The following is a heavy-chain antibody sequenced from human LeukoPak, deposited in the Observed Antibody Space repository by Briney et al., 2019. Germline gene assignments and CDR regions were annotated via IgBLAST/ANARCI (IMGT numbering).Heavy chain of an antibody. CDR3: ARGYCSGGSCYPSGFDY. D-gene: IGHD2-15*01. CDR2: IYTSGST. V-gene: IGHV4-4*07. J-gene: IGHJ4*02. Sequence: PSETLSLTCTVSGGSISSYYWSWIRQPAGKGLEWIGRIYTSGSTNYNPSLKSRVTMSVDTSKNQFSLKLSSVTAADTAVYYCARGYCSGGSCYPSGFDYWRQGTLVTVSS. CDR1: GGSISSYY.